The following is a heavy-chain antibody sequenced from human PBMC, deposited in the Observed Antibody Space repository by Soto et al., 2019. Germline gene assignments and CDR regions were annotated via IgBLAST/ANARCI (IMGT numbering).Heavy chain of an antibody. V-gene: IGHV1-46*01. CDR1: GYTFTSYY. CDR2: INPSGGST. Sequence: ASVKVSCKASGYTFTSYYMHWVRQAPGQGLEWMGIINPSGGSTSYAQKFQGRVTMTRDTSTSTVYMELSSLRSEDTAVYYCARDRLVMDGYYYYGMDVWGQGTTVTVSS. CDR3: ARDRLVMDGYYYYGMDV. D-gene: IGHD3-9*01. J-gene: IGHJ6*02.